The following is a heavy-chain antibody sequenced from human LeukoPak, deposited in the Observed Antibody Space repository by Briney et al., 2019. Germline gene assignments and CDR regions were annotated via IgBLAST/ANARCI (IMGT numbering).Heavy chain of an antibody. CDR3: ARDEWELFYAGTIDY. V-gene: IGHV3-30-3*01. Sequence: GGSLRLSCAASGFTFSSYAMHWVRQAPGKGLEWVAVISYDGSNKYYADSVKGRFTISRDNSKNTLYLQMNSLRAEDTAVYYCARDEWELFYAGTIDYWGQGTLVTVSS. CDR1: GFTFSSYA. J-gene: IGHJ4*02. D-gene: IGHD1-26*01. CDR2: ISYDGSNK.